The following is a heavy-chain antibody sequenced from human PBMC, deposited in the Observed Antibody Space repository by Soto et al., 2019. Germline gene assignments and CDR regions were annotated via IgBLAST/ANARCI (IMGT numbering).Heavy chain of an antibody. CDR3: AAGGVLTPGQRGLCDY. Sequence: QVHLVESGGGVVQPGRSLGLSCAVSGITFSTYAMHWVRQAPGKGLEWVASISKDANDKFYADSVKGRFTISRDNSKNTLFLQISSLKAEDTAVYFCAAGGVLTPGQRGLCDYWGQGTLVTVSS. J-gene: IGHJ4*02. CDR2: ISKDANDK. D-gene: IGHD3-9*01. V-gene: IGHV3-30-3*01. CDR1: GITFSTYA.